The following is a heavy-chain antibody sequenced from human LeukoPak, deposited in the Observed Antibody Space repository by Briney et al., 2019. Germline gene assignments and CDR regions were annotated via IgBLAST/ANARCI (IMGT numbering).Heavy chain of an antibody. CDR2: ITGSGDST. D-gene: IGHD1-1*01. Sequence: GGSLRLSCAASGLTFSTYAMSWVRQAPGKGLEWVSVITGSGDSTYYADSVKGRFTISRDNSKNTLYLQMNSLRGEDTAVYYCAKRYGYYLDYWGQGTLVTVSS. J-gene: IGHJ4*02. CDR3: AKRYGYYLDY. V-gene: IGHV3-23*01. CDR1: GLTFSTYA.